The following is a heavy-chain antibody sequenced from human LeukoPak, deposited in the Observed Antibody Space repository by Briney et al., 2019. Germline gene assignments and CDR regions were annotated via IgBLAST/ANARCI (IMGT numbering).Heavy chain of an antibody. V-gene: IGHV4-30-4*01. D-gene: IGHD3-22*01. CDR1: GGSISSGDYY. CDR2: IYYSGST. CDR3: ARAPYYYDSSAFWGGIDY. Sequence: SQTLSLTCTVSGGSISSGDYYWSWIRQPPGKGLEWIGYIYYSGSTYYNPSLKSRVTISVDTSKNQFPLKLSSVTAADTAVYYCARAPYYYDSSAFWGGIDYWGQGTLVTVSS. J-gene: IGHJ4*02.